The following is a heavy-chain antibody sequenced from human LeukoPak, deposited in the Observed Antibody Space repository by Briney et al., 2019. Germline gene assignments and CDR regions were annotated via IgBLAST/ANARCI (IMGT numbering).Heavy chain of an antibody. D-gene: IGHD3-16*01. CDR1: GFTFSSYA. J-gene: IGHJ4*02. CDR3: ARTFGPQGYYFDY. Sequence: GGSLRLSCAVSGFTFSSYAMSWVRQAPGKGLEWVSAISGSGGSTYYADSVKGRFTISRDNSKNTLYLQMNSLRAEDTAVYYCARTFGPQGYYFDYWGQGTLVTVSS. V-gene: IGHV3-23*01. CDR2: ISGSGGST.